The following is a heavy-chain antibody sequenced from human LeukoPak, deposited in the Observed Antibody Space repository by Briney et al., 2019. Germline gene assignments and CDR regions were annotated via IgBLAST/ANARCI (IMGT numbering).Heavy chain of an antibody. V-gene: IGHV3-23*01. CDR3: AKDLHVRSSSTVTTGGVGS. D-gene: IGHD4-17*01. CDR1: GFTFSSYA. Sequence: GGSLRLSCVASGFTFSSYAMSWVRKTPGKGLEWVSVISNSAGNSYYADSVKGRFTISRDNSKNTLYLQMNSLRADDTAVYYCAKDLHVRSSSTVTTGGVGSWGQGTLVTVSS. J-gene: IGHJ5*02. CDR2: ISNSAGNS.